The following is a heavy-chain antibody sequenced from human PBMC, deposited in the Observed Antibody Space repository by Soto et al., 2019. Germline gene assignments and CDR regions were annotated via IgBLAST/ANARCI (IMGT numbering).Heavy chain of an antibody. CDR3: AKDRGPDSSGYYLDAFHI. Sequence: GGSLRLSCAASGFTFSSYAMSWVRQAPGKGLEWVSAISGSGGSTYYADSVKGRFTISRDNSKNTLYLQMNSLRAEDTAVYYCAKDRGPDSSGYYLDAFHIWGQGTMVTVSS. CDR2: ISGSGGST. D-gene: IGHD3-22*01. J-gene: IGHJ3*02. V-gene: IGHV3-23*01. CDR1: GFTFSSYA.